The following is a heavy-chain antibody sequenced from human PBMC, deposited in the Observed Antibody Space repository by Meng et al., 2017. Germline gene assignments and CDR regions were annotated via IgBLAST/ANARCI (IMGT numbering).Heavy chain of an antibody. D-gene: IGHD6-19*01. CDR3: ARGRYSSGWDRFDY. J-gene: IGHJ4*02. CDR2: IYHSGST. CDR1: GGSISSSNW. V-gene: IGHV4-4*02. Sequence: VHVQVAGPGRVKPSGTLSLTCAVSGGSISSSNWWSWVRQPPGKGLEWIGEIYHSGSTNYNPSLKSRVTISVDKSKNQFSLKLSSVTAADTAVYYCARGRYSSGWDRFDYSGQGTLVTVSS.